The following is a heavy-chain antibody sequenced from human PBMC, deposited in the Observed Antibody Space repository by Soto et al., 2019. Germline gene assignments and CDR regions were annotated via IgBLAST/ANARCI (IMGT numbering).Heavy chain of an antibody. CDR2: ISGSGGST. Sequence: EVQLLESGGGLVQPGGSLRLSCAASGFTFSSYAMSWVRQAPGKGLEWVSAISGSGGSTYYADSVKGRFTISRDNSKNTLYLQMNSLRAGDTAVYYCAKILWFGELLSDYWGQGTLVTVSS. D-gene: IGHD3-10*01. V-gene: IGHV3-23*01. CDR3: AKILWFGELLSDY. CDR1: GFTFSSYA. J-gene: IGHJ4*02.